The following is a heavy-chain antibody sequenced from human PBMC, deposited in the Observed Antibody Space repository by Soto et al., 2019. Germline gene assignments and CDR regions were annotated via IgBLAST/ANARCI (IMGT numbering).Heavy chain of an antibody. CDR3: ARGRRYYDSSDYYPY. V-gene: IGHV4-30-2*01. Sequence: SETVSLTCAVSGGSISSGGYSWSWIRQPPGKGLEWIVYIYHSGSTYYNPSLKSRVTISVDRSKNQFSLKLGSVTAADTAVYYCARGRRYYDSSDYYPYWRQGTLVIGSS. D-gene: IGHD3-22*01. CDR1: GGSISSGGYS. CDR2: IYHSGST. J-gene: IGHJ4*02.